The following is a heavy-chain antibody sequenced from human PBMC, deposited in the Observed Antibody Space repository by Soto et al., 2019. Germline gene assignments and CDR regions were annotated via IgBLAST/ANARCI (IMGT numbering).Heavy chain of an antibody. CDR3: ARTTSTCGCACDY. J-gene: IGHJ4*02. Sequence: QITLKESGPTLVKPTQTLTLTCTFSGFSLSHSGVRVGWIRQPPGKALEWLALIFWDDDKRYSPSLKSRLTSTKDTSKNEVVLTMNNIALVDTATYYCARTTSTCGCACDYWGQGTLVTVAP. V-gene: IGHV2-5*02. CDR1: GFSLSHSGVR. D-gene: IGHD6-19*01. CDR2: IFWDDDK.